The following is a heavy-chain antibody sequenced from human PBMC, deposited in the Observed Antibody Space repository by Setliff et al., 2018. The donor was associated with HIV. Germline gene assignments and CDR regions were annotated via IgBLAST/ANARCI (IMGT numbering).Heavy chain of an antibody. J-gene: IGHJ4*02. Sequence: GESLKISCAASGFTFSNYGMHWVRQAPGKGLEWVAAVWDDGGNKYYADSVKGRFTISRDNSKNSLYLKMNSLSADDTAVYYCVRGPHWFKRDETADYWGQGTLVTVSS. V-gene: IGHV3-33*01. CDR3: VRGPHWFKRDETADY. D-gene: IGHD3-9*01. CDR1: GFTFSNYG. CDR2: VWDDGGNK.